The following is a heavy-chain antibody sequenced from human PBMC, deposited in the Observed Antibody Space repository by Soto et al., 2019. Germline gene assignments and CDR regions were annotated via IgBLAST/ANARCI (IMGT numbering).Heavy chain of an antibody. CDR1: GFTFTTYV. V-gene: IGHV3-23*01. CDR2: ISNSGGST. D-gene: IGHD2-2*01. J-gene: IGHJ4*02. CDR3: VPGAIVDS. Sequence: PGGSLRLSCAASGFTFTTYVMSWVRQAPGKGLEWVSGISNSGGSTSYADSVKGRFTISRDNSKNTVFLQMNSLRAEDTAVYYCVPGAIVDSWGQGTLVTVSS.